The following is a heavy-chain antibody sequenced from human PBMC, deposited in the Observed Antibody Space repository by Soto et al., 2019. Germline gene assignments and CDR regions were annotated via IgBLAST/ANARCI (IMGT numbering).Heavy chain of an antibody. CDR2: IYPGDSDT. Sequence: PGESLKISCEGSGFSFTSYWIGWVRQMPGKGLEWMGVIYPGDSDTRYSPSFQDQVTISADKSISTAYLQWSSLKASDTAMYYCARIETAVGWFDPWGQGTLVTVSS. CDR3: ARIETAVGWFDP. V-gene: IGHV5-51*01. D-gene: IGHD1-26*01. J-gene: IGHJ5*02. CDR1: GFSFTSYW.